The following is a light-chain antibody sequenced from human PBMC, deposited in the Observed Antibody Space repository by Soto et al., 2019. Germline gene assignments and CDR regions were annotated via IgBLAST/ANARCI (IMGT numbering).Light chain of an antibody. CDR2: GAS. J-gene: IGKJ5*01. CDR1: QSVSSN. V-gene: IGKV3D-15*01. CDR3: QQYNNWPFS. Sequence: IVMTPSPAPLSVSPGQRATRSCRASQSVSSNLAWCQQKPGQAPRLLIYGASSRATGIPDRFSGSGSGTDFTLTIIRLQSGDSAVYFCQQYNNWPFSFGQGTRLEIK.